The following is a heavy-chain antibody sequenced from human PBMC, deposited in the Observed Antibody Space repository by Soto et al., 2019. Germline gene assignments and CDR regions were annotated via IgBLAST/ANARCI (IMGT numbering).Heavy chain of an antibody. CDR1: GGSISSGGYS. CDR2: IYYSGST. D-gene: IGHD4-17*01. J-gene: IGHJ4*01. CDR3: ANHGDYVERDSFGY. Sequence: SETLSLSCAVSGGSISSGGYSWSWIRQPPGKGLEWIGYIYYSGSTYYNPSLKSRVTISVDTSKNQFSLKLSSVTAADTAVYYCANHGDYVERDSFGYWGQGTLVTVCS. V-gene: IGHV4-30-2*05.